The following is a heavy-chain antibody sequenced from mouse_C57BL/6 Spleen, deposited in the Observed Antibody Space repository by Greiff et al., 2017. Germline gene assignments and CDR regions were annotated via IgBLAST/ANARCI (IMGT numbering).Heavy chain of an antibody. D-gene: IGHD1-1*01. CDR1: GFNIKDYY. V-gene: IGHV14-1*01. CDR2: IDPEDGDT. Sequence: VQLQQSGAELVRPGASVKLSCTASGFNIKDYYMHWVKQRPEQGLEWIGRIDPEDGDTEYAPKFQGKATMTADTSSNTAYLQLSSLTSEDTAVFYCTTSSYYYGSSWGYWGQGTTLTVSS. CDR3: TTSSYYYGSSWGY. J-gene: IGHJ2*01.